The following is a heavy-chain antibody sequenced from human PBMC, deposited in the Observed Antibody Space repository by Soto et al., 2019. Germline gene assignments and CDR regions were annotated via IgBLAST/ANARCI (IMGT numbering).Heavy chain of an antibody. CDR2: ISYDGSNK. J-gene: IGHJ4*02. D-gene: IGHD5-18*01. CDR1: GFTFSSYA. CDR3: ARDSHSYGYGFDY. Sequence: LRLSCAASGFTFSSYAMHWVRQAPGKGLEWVAVISYDGSNKYYADSVKGRFTISRDNSKNTLYLQMNSLRAEDTAVYYCARDSHSYGYGFDYWGQGTLVTVSS. V-gene: IGHV3-30-3*01.